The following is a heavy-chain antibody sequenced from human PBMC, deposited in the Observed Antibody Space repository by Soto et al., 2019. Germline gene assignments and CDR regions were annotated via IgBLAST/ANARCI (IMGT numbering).Heavy chain of an antibody. J-gene: IGHJ5*02. CDR2: LSNTGST. V-gene: IGHV4-59*01. D-gene: IGHD2-21*01. Sequence: SETLSLTCTVSGGSISSYYWNWVRQPPGKGLEWIGYLSNTGSTNYNPSLMSRVTISVGTSKNQFSLKLTSVTAADTAVYYCASSPIAISGLLETWGQGALVTVSS. CDR3: ASSPIAISGLLET. CDR1: GGSISSYY.